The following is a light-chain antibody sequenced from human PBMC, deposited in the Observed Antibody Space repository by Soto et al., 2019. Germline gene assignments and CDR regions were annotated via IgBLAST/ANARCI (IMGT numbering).Light chain of an antibody. J-gene: IGLJ7*01. Sequence: QSVLTQPASASGTPGQTVTIRCSGSSSNIGGNYVFWYQHLPGTAPKLLIFRNNLRPSGVPDRFSGSKSGTSASLAISGLRSDDEADYYCAIWDVTLGGHLVFGGGTQLTVL. CDR2: RNN. V-gene: IGLV1-47*01. CDR1: SSNIGGNY. CDR3: AIWDVTLGGHLV.